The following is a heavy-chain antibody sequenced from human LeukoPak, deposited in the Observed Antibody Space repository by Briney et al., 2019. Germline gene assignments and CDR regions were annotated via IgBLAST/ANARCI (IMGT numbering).Heavy chain of an antibody. CDR1: GFTFSSYW. CDR3: ARGYCSSTSCRSYAFDI. Sequence: PGGSLRLSCAASGFTFSSYWMHWVRQAPGKGLVWVSRINSDGSSTSYAGSVKGRFTISRDNAKNTLYLQMNSLRAEDTAVYYCARGYCSSTSCRSYAFDIWGQGTMVTVSS. V-gene: IGHV3-74*01. J-gene: IGHJ3*02. D-gene: IGHD2-2*01. CDR2: INSDGSST.